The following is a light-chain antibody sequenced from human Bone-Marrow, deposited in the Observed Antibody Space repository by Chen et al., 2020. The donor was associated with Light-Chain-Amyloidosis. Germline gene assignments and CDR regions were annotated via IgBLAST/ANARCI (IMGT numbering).Light chain of an antibody. CDR3: SSYTTSGTHV. V-gene: IGLV2-14*01. CDR1: SSDVGTYNF. J-gene: IGLJ1*01. Sequence: QSALTQPAPVSGSPGQSLTLSCTGTSSDVGTYNFVSWYQQHPGKAPKVLIYDVSNRPSGVSNRFSGSKSGNTASLTISGLQAEDEADYYCSSYTTSGTHVFGTGTKVTVL. CDR2: DVS.